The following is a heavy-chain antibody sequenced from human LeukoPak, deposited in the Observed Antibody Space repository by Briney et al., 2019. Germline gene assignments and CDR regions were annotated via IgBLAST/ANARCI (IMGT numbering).Heavy chain of an antibody. CDR1: GFTFSRYG. J-gene: IGHJ4*02. V-gene: IGHV3-30*03. D-gene: IGHD6-19*01. Sequence: GSLRLSCAASGFTFSRYGMHWVRQAPGKGLEWVAVISYDGRNKFYADSVKGRFTISRDNSKNTLYLQMNSLRAEDTAVYYCSGDSSGWHYFDHWGQGTLVTVSS. CDR2: ISYDGRNK. CDR3: SGDSSGWHYFDH.